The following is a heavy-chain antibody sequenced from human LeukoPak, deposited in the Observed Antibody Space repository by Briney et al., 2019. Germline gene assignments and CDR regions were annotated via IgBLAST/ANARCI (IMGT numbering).Heavy chain of an antibody. Sequence: PSETLSLTCAVYGGSFSNYYWSWIRQPPGKGLEWIGYIYYSGSTNYTPSLKSRVTMSVDTSKNQFSLKLSSVTAADTAVYYCARGRYCSDGSCYLDYWGQGTLVTVSS. D-gene: IGHD2-15*01. CDR1: GGSFSNYY. V-gene: IGHV4-59*01. J-gene: IGHJ4*02. CDR3: ARGRYCSDGSCYLDY. CDR2: IYYSGST.